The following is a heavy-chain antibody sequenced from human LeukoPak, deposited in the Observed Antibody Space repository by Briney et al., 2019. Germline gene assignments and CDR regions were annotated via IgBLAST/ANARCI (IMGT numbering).Heavy chain of an antibody. CDR2: IYPKSGGA. CDR3: ARELPYFGSGNQDAFDI. CDR1: GYSFTDYY. D-gene: IGHD3-10*01. J-gene: IGHJ3*02. V-gene: IGHV1-2*02. Sequence: AAVKVSCKPSGYSFTDYYMHWVRQAPGQGLEWMGWIYPKSGGARYAQNLQGRVSMTRDTSIRTAYMELSRLRSDDTAVYYCARELPYFGSGNQDAFDIWGQGTMVTVSS.